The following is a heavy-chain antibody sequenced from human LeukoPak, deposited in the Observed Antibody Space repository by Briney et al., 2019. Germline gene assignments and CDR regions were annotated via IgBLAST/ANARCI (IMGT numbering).Heavy chain of an antibody. V-gene: IGHV1-69*04. D-gene: IGHD3-3*01. Sequence: SVKVSCQASRGTFSSYAISWVRQAPGQGLEWMGRIIPILGIANYAQKFQGRVTITADKSTSTAYMELSSLRAEDTAVYYCESTIFGVVIDYYYYGMDVWGQGTTVTVSS. CDR1: RGTFSSYA. CDR3: ESTIFGVVIDYYYYGMDV. CDR2: IIPILGIA. J-gene: IGHJ6*01.